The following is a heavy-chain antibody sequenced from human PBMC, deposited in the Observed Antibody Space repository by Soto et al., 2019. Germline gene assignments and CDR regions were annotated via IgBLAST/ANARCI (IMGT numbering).Heavy chain of an antibody. CDR1: GGTFSSYA. CDR2: IIPIFGTA. D-gene: IGHD3-9*01. J-gene: IGHJ4*02. Sequence: ASVKVSCKASGGTFSSYAISWVRQAPGQGLEWMGGIIPIFGTANYAQKFQGRVTITADESTSTAYMELSSLRSEDTAVYYCARAGDILTGSTHYWGQGTLVTVSS. CDR3: ARAGDILTGSTHY. V-gene: IGHV1-69*13.